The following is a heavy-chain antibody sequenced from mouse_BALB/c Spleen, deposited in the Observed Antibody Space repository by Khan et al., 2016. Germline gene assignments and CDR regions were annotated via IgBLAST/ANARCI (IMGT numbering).Heavy chain of an antibody. V-gene: IGHV3-2*02. D-gene: IGHD1-1*01. J-gene: IGHJ4*01. CDR3: ARSSTGCYTMDY. Sequence: EVQLQESGPGLVKPSQSLSITCTVTGYSITSDYAWNWIRQFPGNKLEWMGYISYSGSTRYYPSLQSRISITRDTSKNQFFLQLNSVTTEDTATXYRARSSTGCYTMDYWGQRASVTVSS. CDR1: GYSITSDYA. CDR2: ISYSGST.